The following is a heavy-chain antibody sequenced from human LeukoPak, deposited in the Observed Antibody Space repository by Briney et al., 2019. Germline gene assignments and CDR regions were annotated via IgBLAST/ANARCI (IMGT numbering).Heavy chain of an antibody. D-gene: IGHD6-13*01. CDR3: AREGIAAAGRSSSWYDMDV. V-gene: IGHV1-18*01. CDR2: ISAYNGNT. J-gene: IGHJ6*02. CDR1: GYTFTSYG. Sequence: ASVKVSCKASGYTFTSYGISWVRQAPGQGLEWMGWISAYNGNTNYAQKLQGRVTMTTDTSTSTAYMELRSLRSDDTAVYYCAREGIAAAGRSSSWYDMDVWGQGTTVTVSS.